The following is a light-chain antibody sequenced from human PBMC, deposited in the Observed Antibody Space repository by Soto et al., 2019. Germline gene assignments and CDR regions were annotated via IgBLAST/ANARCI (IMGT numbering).Light chain of an antibody. CDR3: QQYGSSPH. CDR1: QSISDT. CDR2: GAS. J-gene: IGKJ4*01. V-gene: IGKV3-20*01. Sequence: ETVMTQSPATLSVSPGGRATLSCRASQSISDTLAWYQQKPGQAPRLLIYGASTRATGIPDRFSGSGSGTDFTLTISRLEPEDFAVYYCQQYGSSPHFGGGTKVDIK.